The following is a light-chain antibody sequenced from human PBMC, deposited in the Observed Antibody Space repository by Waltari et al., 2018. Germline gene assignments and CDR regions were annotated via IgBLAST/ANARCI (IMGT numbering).Light chain of an antibody. CDR2: DVT. CDR1: SSDIGGYNY. Sequence: QSALTPPASVSGSPGQSITIPCIGTSSDIGGYNYVSWYQQHPGKAPKVMIYDVTKRPSGVSNRFSGSKSGSTASLTISGLQAEDEADYYCSSYTSSNTWVFGGGTKLTVL. J-gene: IGLJ3*02. CDR3: SSYTSSNTWV. V-gene: IGLV2-14*01.